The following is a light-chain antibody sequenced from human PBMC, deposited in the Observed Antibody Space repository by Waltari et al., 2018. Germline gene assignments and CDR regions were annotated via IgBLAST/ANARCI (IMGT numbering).Light chain of an antibody. Sequence: EVVMTQSPVTLSVSPGERATLSCRASQSVSGDLAWYQQKPGQAPRLRIYGASTRATGIPVRFSGSGSGTEFTLTISSLQSEDLAIYYCQQYNNWPPTFGGGTKVEIK. CDR1: QSVSGD. V-gene: IGKV3-15*01. CDR3: QQYNNWPPT. CDR2: GAS. J-gene: IGKJ4*01.